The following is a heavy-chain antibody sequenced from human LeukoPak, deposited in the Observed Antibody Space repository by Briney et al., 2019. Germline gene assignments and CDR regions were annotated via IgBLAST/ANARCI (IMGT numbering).Heavy chain of an antibody. V-gene: IGHV3-53*01. Sequence: PGGSLRLSCAVSGFTVSTNYMSWVRQAPGKGLEWVSVIYSGGDTYYADSMKGRFTVSRDNSKNTLYLQVNSLRAEDTAAYYCARGGGGGNPFDYWGQGTLVTVSS. CDR3: ARGGGGGNPFDY. J-gene: IGHJ4*02. CDR1: GFTVSTNY. D-gene: IGHD1-14*01. CDR2: IYSGGDT.